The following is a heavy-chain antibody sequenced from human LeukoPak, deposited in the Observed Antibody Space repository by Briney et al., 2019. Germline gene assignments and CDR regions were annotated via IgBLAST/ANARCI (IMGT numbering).Heavy chain of an antibody. D-gene: IGHD6-13*01. V-gene: IGHV4-61*01. CDR1: GGSISSSSYY. Sequence: SETLSLTCTVSGGSISSSSYYWGWIRQPPGKGLEWIGSIYYSGSTNYNPSLKSRVTISVDTSKNQFSLKLSSVTAADTAVYYCAREVVAAPGTVDYWGQGTLVTVSS. CDR3: AREVVAAPGTVDY. J-gene: IGHJ4*01. CDR2: IYYSGST.